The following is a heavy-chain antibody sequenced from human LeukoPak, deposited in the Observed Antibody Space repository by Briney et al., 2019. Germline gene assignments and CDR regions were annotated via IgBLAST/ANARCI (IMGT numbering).Heavy chain of an antibody. CDR2: INPNSGGT. CDR3: ARGLSIAAAGIDAFDI. CDR1: GYTFTGYY. V-gene: IGHV1-2*04. Sequence: ASVKVSCKASGYTFTGYYMHWVRQAPGQGLEWMGWINPNSGGTNYAQKFQGWVTMTRDTSISTAYMELSRLRSDDTAVYYCARGLSIAAAGIDAFDIWGQGTMVTVSS. D-gene: IGHD6-13*01. J-gene: IGHJ3*02.